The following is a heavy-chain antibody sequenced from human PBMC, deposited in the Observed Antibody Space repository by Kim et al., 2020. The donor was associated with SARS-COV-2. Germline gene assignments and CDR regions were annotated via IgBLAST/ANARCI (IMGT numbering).Heavy chain of an antibody. D-gene: IGHD2-2*01. CDR2: IYYSGST. Sequence: SETLSLTCTVSGGSVSSGSYYWSWIRQPPGKGLEWIGYIYYSGSTNYNPSLKSRVTISVDTSKNQFSLKLSSVTAADTAVYYCARGPIVVVPAAMFDYWGQGTLVTVSS. J-gene: IGHJ4*02. CDR3: ARGPIVVVPAAMFDY. CDR1: GGSVSSGSYY. V-gene: IGHV4-61*01.